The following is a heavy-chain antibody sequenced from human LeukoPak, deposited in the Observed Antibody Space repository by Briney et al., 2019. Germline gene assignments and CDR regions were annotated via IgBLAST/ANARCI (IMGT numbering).Heavy chain of an antibody. J-gene: IGHJ5*02. D-gene: IGHD3-10*01. Sequence: ASGPTLVKPTQTLTLTCTFSGFSLSTRGVGVGWIRQPPGKALEWLSLIYWNDDKRYSPSLKSRLTITKDTSKNQVVLTMTNMDPVDTATYYCAHRVVRGVINWFDPWGQGTLVTVSS. V-gene: IGHV2-5*01. CDR3: AHRVVRGVINWFDP. CDR1: GFSLSTRGVG. CDR2: IYWNDDK.